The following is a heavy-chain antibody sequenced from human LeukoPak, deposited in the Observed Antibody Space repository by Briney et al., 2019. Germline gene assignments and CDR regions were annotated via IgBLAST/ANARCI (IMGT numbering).Heavy chain of an antibody. CDR2: ITNDGVAT. CDR3: AKSRAIVVVVAATPLDY. D-gene: IGHD2-15*01. V-gene: IGHV3-23*01. CDR1: GFTFSSRT. J-gene: IGHJ4*02. Sequence: GGSLRLSCGASGFTFSSRTMNWVRQAPGKGLEWVSTITNDGVATYYADSVRGRFTISRDNSKNTLYLQMNSLRAEDTAVYYCAKSRAIVVVVAATPLDYWGQGTLVTVFS.